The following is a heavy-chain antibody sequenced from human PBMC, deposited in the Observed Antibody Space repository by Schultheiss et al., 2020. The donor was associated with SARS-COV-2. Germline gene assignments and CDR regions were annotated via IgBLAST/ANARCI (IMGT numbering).Heavy chain of an antibody. CDR1: GFTFSSYA. D-gene: IGHD3-16*01. V-gene: IGHV3-23*01. CDR2: ISGSGGST. J-gene: IGHJ4*02. CDR3: ARGSLGLY. Sequence: GESLKISCAASGFTFSSYAMSWVRQAPGKGLEWVSAISGSGGSTYYADSVKGRFTISRDNAKNSLYLQMNSLRAEDTAVYYCARGSLGLYWGQGTLVTVSS.